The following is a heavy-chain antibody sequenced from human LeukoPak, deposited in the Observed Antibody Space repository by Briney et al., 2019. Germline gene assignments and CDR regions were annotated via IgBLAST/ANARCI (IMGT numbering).Heavy chain of an antibody. D-gene: IGHD6-13*01. J-gene: IGHJ4*01. Sequence: SETLSLTCTVSGDSISSSTYFWAWIRQPPGKGLEWIGSIFHTGTTYYNPSLRSRGTISVDTSKNQFSLNMNSVTAADTAVYYCARRSAAGPAGLWGHGTLVTVSS. V-gene: IGHV4-39*07. CDR3: ARRSAAGPAGL. CDR2: IFHTGTT. CDR1: GDSISSSTYF.